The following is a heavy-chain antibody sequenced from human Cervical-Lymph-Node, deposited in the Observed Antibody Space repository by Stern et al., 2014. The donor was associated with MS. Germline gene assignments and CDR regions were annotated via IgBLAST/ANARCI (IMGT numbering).Heavy chain of an antibody. Sequence: QLVQSGGGVVQPGRSLRLSCAASGFTFSLYDMPWVRQAPGTGLEWVAAISYDGAHKFYTDSVKGRFTISRDSSKSTLYLQLNSLRPEDTAIYYCAKDPRIYDSRGYLDAWGQGTLVTVSS. V-gene: IGHV3-30*18. CDR3: AKDPRIYDSRGYLDA. CDR2: ISYDGAHK. J-gene: IGHJ5*02. D-gene: IGHD3-22*01. CDR1: GFTFSLYD.